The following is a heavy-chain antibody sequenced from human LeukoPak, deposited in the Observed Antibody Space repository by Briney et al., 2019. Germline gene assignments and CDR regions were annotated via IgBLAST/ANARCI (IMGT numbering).Heavy chain of an antibody. Sequence: GASVKVSCKASGYTFTSYGISGVRQAPGQGLEWMGWISAYNGNTDYAQKLQGRVTMTTDTSTSTAYMELRSLRSDDTAVYYCARAPMPPPYYYGSGSYDLDYWGQGTLVTVSS. CDR2: ISAYNGNT. J-gene: IGHJ4*02. CDR3: ARAPMPPPYYYGSGSYDLDY. V-gene: IGHV1-18*04. CDR1: GYTFTSYG. D-gene: IGHD3-10*01.